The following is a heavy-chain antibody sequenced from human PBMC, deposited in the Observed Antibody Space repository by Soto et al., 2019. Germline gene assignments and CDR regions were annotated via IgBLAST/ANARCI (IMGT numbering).Heavy chain of an antibody. V-gene: IGHV1-18*01. CDR2: TSPYNGNT. CDR1: GYTFTSYG. Sequence: ASVKVSCKASGYTFTSYGVSWVRQAPGQGLEWVGWTSPYNGNTNYAQKLQGRVTLTTDTSTDTAYVEVRSLRSDDTAMYYCVRNAQWAFDTWGQGTMVTVSS. D-gene: IGHD1-1*01. CDR3: VRNAQWAFDT. J-gene: IGHJ3*02.